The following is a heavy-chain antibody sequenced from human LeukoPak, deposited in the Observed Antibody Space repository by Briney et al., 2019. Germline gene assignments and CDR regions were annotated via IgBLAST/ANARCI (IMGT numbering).Heavy chain of an antibody. J-gene: IGHJ6*03. V-gene: IGHV1-18*01. CDR1: GYTFTSYG. Sequence: ASVKVSCKASGYTFTSYGISWVRQAPGQGLEWMGWISGYNGNTNYAQKLQGRVTMTTDTSTSTAYMELRSLRSDDTAVYYCAREPAQYYDFWSGYTHYYYYMDVWGKGTTVTVSS. CDR2: ISGYNGNT. CDR3: AREPAQYYDFWSGYTHYYYYMDV. D-gene: IGHD3-3*01.